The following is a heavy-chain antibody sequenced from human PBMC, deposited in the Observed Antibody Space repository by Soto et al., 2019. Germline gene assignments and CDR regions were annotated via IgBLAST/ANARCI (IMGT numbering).Heavy chain of an antibody. Sequence: QVQLVQSGAEVKKPGSSVKVSCKASGGTFSSYTISWVRQAPGQGLEWMGRIIPILGIANYAQKFQGRVTITADKSTSTADMELSSLRSEDTAVYYCARGPVTGYYYYYYMDVWGKGTTVTVSS. CDR2: IIPILGIA. J-gene: IGHJ6*03. V-gene: IGHV1-69*02. CDR3: ARGPVTGYYYYYYMDV. CDR1: GGTFSSYT. D-gene: IGHD2-21*02.